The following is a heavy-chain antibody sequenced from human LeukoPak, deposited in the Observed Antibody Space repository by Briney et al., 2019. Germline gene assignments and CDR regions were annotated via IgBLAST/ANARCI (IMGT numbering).Heavy chain of an antibody. CDR3: ARRRKDLNWFDP. J-gene: IGHJ5*02. V-gene: IGHV4-39*01. Sequence: RPSETLSLTCTVSGDSISSSDFYWGWIRRPPGKGLEWIALINYSGRTFYNPSLESRVTISVDMSENQFSLRLNSVTAADTAVYYCARRRKDLNWFDPWGQGTLVTVSS. CDR1: GDSISSSDFY. CDR2: INYSGRT.